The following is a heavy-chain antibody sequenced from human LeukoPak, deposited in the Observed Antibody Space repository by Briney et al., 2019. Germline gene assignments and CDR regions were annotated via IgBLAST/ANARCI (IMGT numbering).Heavy chain of an antibody. V-gene: IGHV4-4*07. CDR2: IYTGGNT. CDR1: GGSISSYY. J-gene: IGHJ4*02. CDR3: ARTYLLYYFDY. D-gene: IGHD2-21*01. Sequence: MSSETLSLTCTVSGGSISSYYWNWIRQPAGKGLEWIGRIYTGGNTNYNPSLKSRVTMSVDTSKNQLSLRLSSVTAADTAVYYCARTYLLYYFDYWGQGTLVTVSS.